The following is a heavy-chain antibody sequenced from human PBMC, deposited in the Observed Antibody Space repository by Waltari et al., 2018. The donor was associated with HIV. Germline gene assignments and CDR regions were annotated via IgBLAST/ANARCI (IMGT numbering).Heavy chain of an antibody. CDR2: MNPNSGNT. J-gene: IGHJ3*02. Sequence: QVQLVQSGAEVKKPGASVKVSCKASGYTFTNYDINWVRKATGQGLEGMGWMNPNSGNTGYAQKFQGRVTITRNTSISTAYMELSSLRSEDTAVYYCARGYSYDRSGEAFDIWGQGTMVTVSS. CDR3: ARGYSYDRSGEAFDI. V-gene: IGHV1-8*01. CDR1: GYTFTNYD. D-gene: IGHD3-22*01.